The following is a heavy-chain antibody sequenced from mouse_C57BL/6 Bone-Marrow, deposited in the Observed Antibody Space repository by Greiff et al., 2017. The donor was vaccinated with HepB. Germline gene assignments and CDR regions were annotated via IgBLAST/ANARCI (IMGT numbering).Heavy chain of an antibody. V-gene: IGHV1-64*01. J-gene: IGHJ1*03. D-gene: IGHD2-1*01. Sequence: VQLQQPGAELVKPGASVKLSCKASGYTFTSYWRHWVKQRPGQGLEWIGMIHPNSGSTNYNEKFKSKATLTVDKSSSTAYMQLSSLTSEDSAVYYCARRGLLYWYFDVWGTGTTVTVSS. CDR3: ARRGLLYWYFDV. CDR1: GYTFTSYW. CDR2: IHPNSGST.